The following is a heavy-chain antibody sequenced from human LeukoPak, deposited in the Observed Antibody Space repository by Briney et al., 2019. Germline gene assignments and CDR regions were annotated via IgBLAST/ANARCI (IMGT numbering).Heavy chain of an antibody. Sequence: SETLSLTCAVYGGSFSGYYWSWIRQPPGKGLEWIGEINHSGSTNYNPSLKSRVTISVDTSKNQFSLKLSSVTAADTAVYYCARSHTGCSSTSCPASRTFDYWGQGTLVTVSS. D-gene: IGHD2-2*01. V-gene: IGHV4-34*01. J-gene: IGHJ4*02. CDR1: GGSFSGYY. CDR2: INHSGST. CDR3: ARSHTGCSSTSCPASRTFDY.